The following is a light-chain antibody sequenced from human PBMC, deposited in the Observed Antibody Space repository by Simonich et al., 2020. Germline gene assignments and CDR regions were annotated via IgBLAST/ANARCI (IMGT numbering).Light chain of an antibody. CDR2: WAP. V-gene: IGKV4-1*01. CDR3: QQYYSTPPT. Sequence: DIVMTQYPDSLAVSLGERATINCKSSKSVLYSSNNKNYLAWYQQKPGQPPKLLIYWAPTRESGVPDRFSGSGSGTDFTLTISSLQAEDVAVYYCQQYYSTPPTFGQGTKVEIK. J-gene: IGKJ1*01. CDR1: KSVLYSSNNKNY.